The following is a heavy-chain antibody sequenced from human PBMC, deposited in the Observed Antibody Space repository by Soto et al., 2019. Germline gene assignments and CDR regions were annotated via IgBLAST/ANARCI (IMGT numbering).Heavy chain of an antibody. CDR3: ARLEGLATISYYFDY. CDR1: GDSINSDNYY. J-gene: IGHJ4*02. V-gene: IGHV4-39*01. CDR2: IYYRGNT. Sequence: QLQLQESGPGLVKPSETLSLTCSVSGDSINSDNYYWGWIRQPPGKGLEWIGSIYYRGNTYYNPSLNTRVTLSLDKSKSQFSLKLNSVTAADSAVYFCARLEGLATISYYFDYWGQGTLVTVSS. D-gene: IGHD3-9*01.